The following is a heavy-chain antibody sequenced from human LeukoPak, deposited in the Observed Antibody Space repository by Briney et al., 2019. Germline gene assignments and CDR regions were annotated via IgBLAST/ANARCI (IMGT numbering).Heavy chain of an antibody. CDR2: ISGSGGST. CDR3: AKAEVDTAMAPYYYYYYGMDV. CDR1: GFTFSNYA. V-gene: IGHV3-23*01. J-gene: IGHJ6*02. D-gene: IGHD5-18*01. Sequence: GGSLRLSCAASGFTFSNYAMSWVRQAPGKGLEWVSAISGSGGSTYYADSVKGRFTISRDNSKNTLYLQMNSLRAEDTAVYYCAKAEVDTAMAPYYYYYYGMDVWGQGTTVTVSS.